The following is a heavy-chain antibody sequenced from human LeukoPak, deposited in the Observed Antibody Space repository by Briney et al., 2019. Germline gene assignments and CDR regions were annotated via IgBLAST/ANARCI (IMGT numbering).Heavy chain of an antibody. V-gene: IGHV1-69*13. J-gene: IGHJ6*02. D-gene: IGHD2-2*01. CDR3: ASADIVVVPAARGLYYYYGMDV. CDR1: GGTFSSYA. CDR2: IIPIFGTA. Sequence: ASVKVSCKASGGTFSSYAISWVRQAPGQGLEWMGGIIPIFGTANYAQKFQGRVTITADESTSTAYMELSSLRSEDTAVYYCASADIVVVPAARGLYYYYGMDVWGQGTTVTVSS.